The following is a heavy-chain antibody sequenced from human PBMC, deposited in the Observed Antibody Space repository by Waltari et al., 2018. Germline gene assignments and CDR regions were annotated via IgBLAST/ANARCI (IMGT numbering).Heavy chain of an antibody. CDR2: SRRSGSYT. Sequence: EGQLLESGGGLVQPGGTLRLSCATSGLTFDTFAVSWVRQAPGKGLEWVSTSRRSGSYTFYADSVKGRFTISRDNSNNMLFLQMSSLRVDETAVYYCAKEPRGNNWNFYFDDWGQGTLVTVSS. CDR3: AKEPRGNNWNFYFDD. CDR1: GLTFDTFA. D-gene: IGHD1-7*01. J-gene: IGHJ4*02. V-gene: IGHV3-23*01.